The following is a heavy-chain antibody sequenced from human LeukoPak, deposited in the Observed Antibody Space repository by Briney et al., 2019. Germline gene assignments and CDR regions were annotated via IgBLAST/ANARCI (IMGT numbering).Heavy chain of an antibody. CDR2: ISSSGSTI. D-gene: IGHD5-24*01. Sequence: GGSLRLSCAASGFTFSSYEMNWVRQAPGKGLEWVSYISSSGSTIYYADSVKGRFTISRDNARNSLYLQMNSLTVDDTAVYYCARDMGWQQFDQWGQGTLVTVSS. CDR3: ARDMGWQQFDQ. J-gene: IGHJ4*02. V-gene: IGHV3-48*03. CDR1: GFTFSSYE.